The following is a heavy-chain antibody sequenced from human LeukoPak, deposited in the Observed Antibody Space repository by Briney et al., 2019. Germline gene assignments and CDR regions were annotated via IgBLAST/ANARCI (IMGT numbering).Heavy chain of an antibody. D-gene: IGHD3-3*01. CDR2: IYSGGST. CDR1: GFTVGSNY. J-gene: IGHJ4*02. CDR3: ATHTSAYYDFWSYDY. Sequence: GGSLRLSCAASGFTVGSNYMSWVRQAPGKGLEWVSVIYSGGSTYYADSVKGRFTISRDNSKNTLYLQMNSLRAEDTAVYYCATHTSAYYDFWSYDYWGQGTLVTVSS. V-gene: IGHV3-53*01.